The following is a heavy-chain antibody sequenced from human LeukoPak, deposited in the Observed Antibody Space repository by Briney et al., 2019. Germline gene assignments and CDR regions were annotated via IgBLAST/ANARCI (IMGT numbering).Heavy chain of an antibody. D-gene: IGHD6-13*01. CDR3: ARDLTIAAAGTYGY. CDR2: ISTYNGNT. Sequence: ASEKVSCKTSGYTFSNYGVSWVRQAPGQGLDWIGWISTYNGNTNYAQNFQDRVTMTADTSTSTAYMELRSLRSDDTAVYYCARDLTIAAAGTYGYWGQGTLVTVSS. CDR1: GYTFSNYG. J-gene: IGHJ4*02. V-gene: IGHV1-18*01.